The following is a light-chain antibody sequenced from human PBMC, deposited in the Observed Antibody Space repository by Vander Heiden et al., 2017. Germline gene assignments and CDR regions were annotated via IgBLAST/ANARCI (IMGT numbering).Light chain of an antibody. CDR3: QQSYSTVLT. V-gene: IGKV1-39*01. CDR1: QSISSY. Sequence: DIQMTQSPSSLSASVGDRVTITCRASQSISSYLNWYQQKPGKAPKLLIYAASSLQSGVPSRFSGSGSGTDFTLTISSLQPEDFATDYCQQSYSTVLTFGGGTKVEIK. CDR2: AAS. J-gene: IGKJ4*01.